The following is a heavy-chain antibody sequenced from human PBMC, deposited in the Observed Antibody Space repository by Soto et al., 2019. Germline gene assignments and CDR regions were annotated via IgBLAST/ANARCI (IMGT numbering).Heavy chain of an antibody. CDR3: ASLHSTSDYSNYEFDY. V-gene: IGHV4-39*01. CDR1: GGSISSSSNH. CDR2: IYYSENT. J-gene: IGHJ4*02. D-gene: IGHD4-4*01. Sequence: PSETLSLTCTVSGGSISSSSNHWGWIRQPPGKGLEWIGNIYYSENTYYNPSLKSRVTISVDTSKNQFSLRLTSVTAADTAVYYCASLHSTSDYSNYEFDYWGQGTLVTVLL.